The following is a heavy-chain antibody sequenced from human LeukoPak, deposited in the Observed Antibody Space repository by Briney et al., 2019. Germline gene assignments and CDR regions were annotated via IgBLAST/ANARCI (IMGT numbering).Heavy chain of an antibody. CDR1: GYTFTGYY. J-gene: IGHJ3*02. Sequence: ASVKVSRKASGYTFTGYYMHWVRQAPGQGLEWMGWINPNSGGTNYAQKFQGRVTMTRDTSISTAYMELSRLRSDDTAVYYCARGTYYDILTGYYNVDDAFDIWGQGTMVTVSS. CDR3: ARGTYYDILTGYYNVDDAFDI. CDR2: INPNSGGT. D-gene: IGHD3-9*01. V-gene: IGHV1-2*02.